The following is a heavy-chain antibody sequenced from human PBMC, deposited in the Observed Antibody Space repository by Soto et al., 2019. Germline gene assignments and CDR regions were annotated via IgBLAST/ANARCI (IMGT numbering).Heavy chain of an antibody. V-gene: IGHV1-18*01. J-gene: IGHJ4*02. CDR2: INGYNGNT. CDR1: GYTFTTYG. D-gene: IGHD6-19*01. CDR3: ARDPVAGTYFDY. Sequence: QVQLVQSGAEVKKPGASVKVSCKASGYTFTTYGISWVRQAPRQGLEWMGWINGYNGNTNYAQKLQGRVTMTTATSTSTAYMELRSLRSDDTAVYYCARDPVAGTYFDYWGQGTLVTVSS.